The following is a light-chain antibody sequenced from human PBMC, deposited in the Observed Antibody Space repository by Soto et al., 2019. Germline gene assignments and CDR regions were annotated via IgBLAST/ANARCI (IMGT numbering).Light chain of an antibody. CDR3: SSYTSSSTLV. J-gene: IGLJ3*02. CDR2: EVS. CDR1: SSDVGGYNY. V-gene: IGLV2-14*01. Sequence: QSALTQPASVSGSPGQSITISCTGTSSDVGGYNYVSWHQQHPGKAPKLMIYEVSNRPSGVSNRFSGSKSGNTASLTISGLQAEDEADYYCSSYTSSSTLVFGGGTKLPVL.